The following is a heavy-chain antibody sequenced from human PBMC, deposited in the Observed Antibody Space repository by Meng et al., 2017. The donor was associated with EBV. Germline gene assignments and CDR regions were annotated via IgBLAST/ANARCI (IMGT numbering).Heavy chain of an antibody. V-gene: IGHV3-15*01. CDR3: TTDEGAIQEDY. CDR2: IKSKTDGGTT. CDR1: GFTFSNAW. D-gene: IGHD1-26*01. J-gene: IGHJ4*02. Sequence: EVQVVESGGGLVKPGGSLRLYCAASGFTFSNAWMSWVRQAPGKGLEWVGRIKSKTDGGTTDYAAPVKGRFTISRDDSKNTLYLQMNSLKTEDTAVYYCTTDEGAIQEDYWGQGTLVTVSS.